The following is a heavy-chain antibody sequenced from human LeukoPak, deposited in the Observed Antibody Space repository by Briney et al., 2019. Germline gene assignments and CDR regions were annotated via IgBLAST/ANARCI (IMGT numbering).Heavy chain of an antibody. V-gene: IGHV3-7*01. CDR3: VGQQLRGY. D-gene: IGHD6-13*01. CDR1: GFLYTTLR. J-gene: IGHJ4*02. CDR2: IKDEGSEK. Sequence: PGGPLTLLRGASGFLYTTLRMIWVRQAPGKGPEWVANIKDEGSEKYYVYSVKGRFTISRDNSKNSLSLQMNSLSAEDTAVYYCVGQQLRGYWGQGTLVTVSS.